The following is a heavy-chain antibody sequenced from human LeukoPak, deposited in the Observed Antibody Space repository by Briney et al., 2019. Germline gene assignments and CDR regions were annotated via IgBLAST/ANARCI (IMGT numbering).Heavy chain of an antibody. D-gene: IGHD2-21*01. CDR1: GGTFSSYT. V-gene: IGHV1-69*04. CDR2: IIPILGIA. Sequence: SVKVSCKASGGTFSSYTISWVRQAPGQGLEWMGRIIPILGIANYAQKFQGRVTITADKSTSTAYMELSSLRSEDTAVYYCARDPGHCGGDCYIGYWGQGTLVTVSS. CDR3: ARDPGHCGGDCYIGY. J-gene: IGHJ4*02.